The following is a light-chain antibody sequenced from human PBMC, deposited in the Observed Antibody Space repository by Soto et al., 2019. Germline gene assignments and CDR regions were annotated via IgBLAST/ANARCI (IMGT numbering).Light chain of an antibody. V-gene: IGKV1-5*03. J-gene: IGKJ1*01. Sequence: DIQMTQSPSTLSGSVGDRVTITCRASQTISSWLAWYQQKPGKAPKLLIYKASTLKSGVPSRFSGSGSGTEIPLHISSLQPDDFATYYCQPYNSYSKAFGQGTKVELK. CDR2: KAS. CDR3: QPYNSYSKA. CDR1: QTISSW.